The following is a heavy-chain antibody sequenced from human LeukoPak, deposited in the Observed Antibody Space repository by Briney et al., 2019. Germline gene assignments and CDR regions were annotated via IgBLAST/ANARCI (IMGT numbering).Heavy chain of an antibody. CDR2: ISWNSGSI. Sequence: GRSLRLSCAASGFTFDDYAMHWVRQAPGKGLEWVSGISWNSGSIGYADSVKGRFTISRDNATNSLFLQMNSLRAEDTAVFYCARASPDYDSSGYLFDYWGQGTLVTVSS. V-gene: IGHV3-9*01. CDR1: GFTFDDYA. CDR3: ARASPDYDSSGYLFDY. D-gene: IGHD3-22*01. J-gene: IGHJ4*02.